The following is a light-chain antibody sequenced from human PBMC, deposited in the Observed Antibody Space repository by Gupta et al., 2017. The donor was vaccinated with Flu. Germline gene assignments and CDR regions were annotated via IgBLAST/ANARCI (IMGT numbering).Light chain of an antibody. CDR1: QSISSW. V-gene: IGKV1-5*03. J-gene: IGKJ2*01. Sequence: GDRVTITCRASQSISSWLAWYQQKPGKAPKLLIYKASSLESGVPSRFSGSGSGIEFTLTISSLQPDDFATYYCQQYNSSPYTFGQGTKLEIK. CDR3: QQYNSSPYT. CDR2: KAS.